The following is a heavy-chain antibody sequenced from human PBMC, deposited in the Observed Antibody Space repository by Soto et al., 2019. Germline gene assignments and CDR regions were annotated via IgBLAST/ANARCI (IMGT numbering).Heavy chain of an antibody. CDR1: GYTFTSYG. Sequence: ASVKVSCKASGYTFTSYGISWVRQAPGQGLEWMGWISAYNGNTNYAQKLQGRVTMTTDTSTSTAFMELRSLRSDDTAVYYCARSGDIVVDYYYGMDVWGQGTTVTVSS. J-gene: IGHJ6*02. CDR3: ARSGDIVVDYYYGMDV. D-gene: IGHD2-15*01. CDR2: ISAYNGNT. V-gene: IGHV1-18*04.